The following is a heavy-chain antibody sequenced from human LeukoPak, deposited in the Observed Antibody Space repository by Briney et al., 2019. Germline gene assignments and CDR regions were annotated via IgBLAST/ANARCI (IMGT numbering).Heavy chain of an antibody. CDR1: GGSISTYY. J-gene: IGHJ6*04. V-gene: IGHV4-59*01. D-gene: IGHD3-10*01. Sequence: PSETLSLTCTVSGGSISTYYWSWIPHPVGKGLECIGYIYYNESANYNPSVKSRVTISADTSKNQFSLKLRSVTAADTAVYYCARDVYYGSGGYGLDVWGRGNTATVSS. CDR3: ARDVYYGSGGYGLDV. CDR2: IYYNESA.